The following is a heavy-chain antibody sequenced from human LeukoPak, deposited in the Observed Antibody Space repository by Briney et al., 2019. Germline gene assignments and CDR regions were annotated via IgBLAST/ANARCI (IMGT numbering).Heavy chain of an antibody. CDR1: GGSISSYY. J-gene: IGHJ4*02. CDR2: IYYSGST. CDR3: ASAYYDILGGHFDY. D-gene: IGHD3-9*01. Sequence: PSETLSLTCTVSGGSISSYYWSWIRQPPGKGLEWIGYIYYSGSTNYNPSLKSRVTISLDTSKNQFSLRLSSVTAADTAVYYCASAYYDILGGHFDYWGQGTLVTVSS. V-gene: IGHV4-59*01.